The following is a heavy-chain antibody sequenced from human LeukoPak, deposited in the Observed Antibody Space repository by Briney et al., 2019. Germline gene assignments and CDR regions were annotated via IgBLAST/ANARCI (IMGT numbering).Heavy chain of an antibody. CDR1: GGSISSYY. V-gene: IGHV4-59*01. CDR3: ARAPPISFSFDY. Sequence: SETLSLTCTVSGGSISSYYWSWIRQPPGKGLERIGYIYYSGSTNYNPSLKSRVTISVDTSKNQFSLKLSSVTAADTAVYYCARAPPISFSFDYWGQGTLVTVSS. J-gene: IGHJ4*02. D-gene: IGHD3-9*01. CDR2: IYYSGST.